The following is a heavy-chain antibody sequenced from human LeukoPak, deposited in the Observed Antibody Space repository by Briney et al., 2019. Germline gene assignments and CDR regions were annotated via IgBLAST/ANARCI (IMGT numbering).Heavy chain of an antibody. V-gene: IGHV4-34*01. CDR3: ARVGVDTAMVSADLRGHPFDY. J-gene: IGHJ4*02. CDR1: GGSFSGYY. Sequence: SETLSLTCAVYGGSFSGYYWSWIREPPGKGREGIGEINHSGSTNYTPSLKSRVTISVDTSKNQFSLKLSSVTAADTAVYYCARVGVDTAMVSADLRGHPFDYWGQGTLVTVSS. CDR2: INHSGST. D-gene: IGHD5-18*01.